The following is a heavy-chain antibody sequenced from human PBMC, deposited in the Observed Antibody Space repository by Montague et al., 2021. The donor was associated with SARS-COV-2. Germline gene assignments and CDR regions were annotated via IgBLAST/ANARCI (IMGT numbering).Heavy chain of an antibody. J-gene: IGHJ4*02. CDR3: ARGMIRGVTTPFDY. CDR1: GGSISSSSCY. V-gene: IGHV4-39*02. D-gene: IGHD3-10*01. CDR2: IYYSGST. Sequence: SETLSLTCTVSGGSISSSSCYWGWIRQPPGKGLEWIGNIYYSGSTYYNPSLKSRVTISVDTSKNHLSLRLSSMTAADTAVYFCARGMIRGVTTPFDYWGQGSQVTVSS.